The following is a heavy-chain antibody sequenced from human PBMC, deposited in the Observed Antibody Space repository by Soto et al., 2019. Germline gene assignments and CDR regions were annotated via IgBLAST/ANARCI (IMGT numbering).Heavy chain of an antibody. CDR1: GGSITSSGYY. CDR3: ASGGSYYFDY. D-gene: IGHD1-26*01. Sequence: PSETLSLTCTVSGGSITSSGYYGSWIRQHPGKGLEWIGYIYYSGSAYYTPSLKSRVTTSVDTSKNQFSLKLSSVTAADTAVYYCASGGSYYFDYWGQGTLVTVSS. V-gene: IGHV4-31*03. CDR2: IYYSGSA. J-gene: IGHJ4*02.